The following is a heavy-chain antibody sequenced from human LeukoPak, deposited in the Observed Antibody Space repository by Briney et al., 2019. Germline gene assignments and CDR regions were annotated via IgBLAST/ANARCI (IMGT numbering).Heavy chain of an antibody. V-gene: IGHV1-58*01. D-gene: IGHD6-13*01. J-gene: IGHJ4*02. CDR3: AADKSIAAAGFDY. CDR2: IVVGSGNT. Sequence: SVKVSCKASGYTFTSSAVQWVRQARGQRLEWIGWIVVGSGNTNYAQKFQERVAITRDMSTSTAYMELSSLRSEDTAVYYCAADKSIAAAGFDYWGQGTLVTVSS. CDR1: GYTFTSSA.